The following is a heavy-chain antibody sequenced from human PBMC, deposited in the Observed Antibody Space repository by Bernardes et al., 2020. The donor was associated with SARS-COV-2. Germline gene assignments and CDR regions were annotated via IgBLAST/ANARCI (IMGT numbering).Heavy chain of an antibody. CDR1: GFTFDDYA. D-gene: IGHD3-10*01. V-gene: IGHV3-9*01. Sequence: SLRLSCAASGFTFDDYAMHWVRQAPGKGLEWVSGINWNSAGIGYADSVKGRFTISRDNAKNSLYLQMNSLRAEDTALYYCAKDLSKVRYYYGMDVWGQGTTVTVSS. J-gene: IGHJ6*02. CDR3: AKDLSKVRYYYGMDV. CDR2: INWNSAGI.